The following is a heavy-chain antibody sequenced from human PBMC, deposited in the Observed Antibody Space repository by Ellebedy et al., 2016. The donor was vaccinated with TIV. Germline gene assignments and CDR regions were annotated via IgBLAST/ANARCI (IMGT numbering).Heavy chain of an antibody. D-gene: IGHD2-2*01. V-gene: IGHV1-8*01. CDR1: GYTFTTYD. CDR3: ARDPPGGSRPFDY. CDR2: MNPNSGNT. Sequence: ASVKVSCKASGYTFTTYDINWVRQATGQGLEWMGWMNPNSGNTNYAQKLQGRVTMTRDTSTSTVYMELSSLRSEDTAVYYCARDPPGGSRPFDYWGQGTLVTVSS. J-gene: IGHJ4*02.